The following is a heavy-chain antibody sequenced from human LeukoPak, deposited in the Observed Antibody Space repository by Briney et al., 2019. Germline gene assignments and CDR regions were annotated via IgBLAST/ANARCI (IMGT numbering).Heavy chain of an antibody. CDR1: GGSISRSSYY. D-gene: IGHD3-22*01. Sequence: SETLSLTCTVSGGSISRSSYYWGWIRQPPGKGLEWIGSIYYSGSTYYNPSLKSRVTISVDTSKNQFSLKLSSVTAADTAVYYCARGASDYSSGYYYSYYYYYMDVWGKGTTVTVSS. J-gene: IGHJ6*03. CDR3: ARGASDYSSGYYYSYYYYYMDV. CDR2: IYYSGST. V-gene: IGHV4-39*07.